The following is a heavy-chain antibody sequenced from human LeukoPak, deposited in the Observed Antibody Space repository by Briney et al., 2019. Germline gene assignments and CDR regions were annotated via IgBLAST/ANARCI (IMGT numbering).Heavy chain of an antibody. CDR3: ATEVTPRY. Sequence: ASVKVSCKASGYTFTSYYMHWVRQAPGQGLEWMGIINPSGGSTSYAQKFQGRVTMTEDTSTDTAYMELSSLRSEDTAVYYCATEVTPRYWGQGTLVTVSS. V-gene: IGHV1-46*01. CDR1: GYTFTSYY. D-gene: IGHD2-21*02. J-gene: IGHJ4*02. CDR2: INPSGGST.